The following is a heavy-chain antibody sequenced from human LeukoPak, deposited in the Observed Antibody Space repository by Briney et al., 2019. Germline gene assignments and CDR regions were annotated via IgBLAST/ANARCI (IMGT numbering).Heavy chain of an antibody. CDR2: IRYDGSNK. J-gene: IGHJ3*02. Sequence: GGSLRLSCAASGFTFSSYGMHWVRQAPGKGLEWVAFIRYDGSNKYYADSVKGRFTISRDNSKNTLYLQMNSLRAEDTAVYYCARTLVGATSDAFDIWGQGTMVTVSS. CDR3: ARTLVGATSDAFDI. CDR1: GFTFSSYG. D-gene: IGHD1-26*01. V-gene: IGHV3-30*02.